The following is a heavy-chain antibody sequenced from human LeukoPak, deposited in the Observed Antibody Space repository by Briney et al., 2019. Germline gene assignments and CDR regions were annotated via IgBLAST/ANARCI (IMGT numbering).Heavy chain of an antibody. CDR3: AKERATVTTYYYYMDV. D-gene: IGHD4-17*01. J-gene: IGHJ6*03. CDR2: IRYDGSNK. V-gene: IGHV3-30*02. Sequence: GGSLRLSCAASGFTFSSYGMHWVRQAPGKGPEWVAFIRYDGSNKYYADSVKGRFTISRDNSKNTLYLQMNSLRAEDTAVYYCAKERATVTTYYYYMDVWGKGTTVTISS. CDR1: GFTFSSYG.